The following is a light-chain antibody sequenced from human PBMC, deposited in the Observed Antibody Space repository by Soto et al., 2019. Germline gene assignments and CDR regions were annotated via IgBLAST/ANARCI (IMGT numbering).Light chain of an antibody. J-gene: IGKJ5*01. CDR1: QSVSSSY. CDR2: GAS. Sequence: EIVLTRSPGTLSLSPGERATLSCRASQSVSSSYLAWYQQTPGQAPRLLIYGASSRATGIPDRFSGSGSGTDFTLTISRLEPEDFAVYYCQQYGSSPPITFGQGTRLEIK. V-gene: IGKV3-20*01. CDR3: QQYGSSPPIT.